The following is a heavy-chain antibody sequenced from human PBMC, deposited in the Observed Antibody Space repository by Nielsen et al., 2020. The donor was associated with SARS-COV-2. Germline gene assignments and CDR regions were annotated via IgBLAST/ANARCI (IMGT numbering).Heavy chain of an antibody. CDR3: AGNYYDSTWAHYWYFDL. J-gene: IGHJ2*01. D-gene: IGHD3-22*01. CDR2: ISSSSSTI. Sequence: VRQAPGKGLEWVSYISSSSSTIYYADSVKGRFTISRDNAKNSLYLQMNSLRAEDTAVYYCAGNYYDSTWAHYWYFDLWGRGTLVTVSS. V-gene: IGHV3-48*01.